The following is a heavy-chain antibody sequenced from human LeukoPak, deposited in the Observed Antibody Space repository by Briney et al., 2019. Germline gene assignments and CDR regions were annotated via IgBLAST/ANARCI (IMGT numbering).Heavy chain of an antibody. Sequence: SETLSLTCTVSGGSISSYYWSWIRQLPGKGLEWIGYIYYSGSTNYNPSLKSRVTISVDTSKNQFSLKLSSVTAADTAVYYCAREPGLNDAFDIWGQGTMVTVSS. CDR2: IYYSGST. D-gene: IGHD6-19*01. CDR1: GGSISSYY. V-gene: IGHV4-59*01. J-gene: IGHJ3*02. CDR3: AREPGLNDAFDI.